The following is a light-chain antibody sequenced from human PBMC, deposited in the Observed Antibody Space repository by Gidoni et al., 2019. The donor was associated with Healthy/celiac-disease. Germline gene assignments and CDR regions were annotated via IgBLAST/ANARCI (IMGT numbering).Light chain of an antibody. Sequence: TQSPATLSLSPGERATLSCRASQSVSSYLAWYQQKPGQAPRLLIYDASNRATGIPARFSGSGSGTDFTLTISSLEPEDFAVYYCQQRSNWPWTFXQXTEVEIK. V-gene: IGKV3-11*01. CDR2: DAS. CDR1: QSVSSY. CDR3: QQRSNWPWT. J-gene: IGKJ1*01.